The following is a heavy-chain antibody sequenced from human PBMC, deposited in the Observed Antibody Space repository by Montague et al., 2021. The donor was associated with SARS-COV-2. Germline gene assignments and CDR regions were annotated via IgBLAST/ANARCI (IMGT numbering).Heavy chain of an antibody. CDR1: GYSFTSYW. CDR2: IYPDDSDT. J-gene: IGHJ4*02. D-gene: IGHD3-10*01. V-gene: IGHV5-51*01. CDR3: ARLSYYGSGSYPFDY. Sequence: QSGAEVKKPGESLKISCKGSGYSFTSYWVGWVRRMPGKGLEWMGIIYPDDSDTRYSPSFQGQVTISADKSISTAYLQWSSLKASDTAMYYCARLSYYGSGSYPFDYWGQGTLVTVSS.